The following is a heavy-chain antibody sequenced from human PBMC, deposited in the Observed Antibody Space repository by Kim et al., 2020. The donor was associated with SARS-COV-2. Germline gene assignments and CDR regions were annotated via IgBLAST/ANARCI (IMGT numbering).Heavy chain of an antibody. D-gene: IGHD6-19*01. J-gene: IGHJ5*02. V-gene: IGHV4-34*01. Sequence: SLKSRVTISVDTSKNQFSLKLSSVTAADTAVYYCARGLLGYSSGGTWFDPWGQGTLVTVSS. CDR3: ARGLLGYSSGGTWFDP.